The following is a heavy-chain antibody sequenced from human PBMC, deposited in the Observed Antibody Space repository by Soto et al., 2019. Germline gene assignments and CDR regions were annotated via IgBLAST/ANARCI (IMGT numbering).Heavy chain of an antibody. CDR1: GGSISSGGYS. CDR2: IYHSGST. D-gene: IGHD3-16*02. V-gene: IGHV4-30-2*01. CDR3: ARASYDYVWGSYRYTGWFDP. J-gene: IGHJ5*02. Sequence: SETLSLTCAVSGGSISSGGYSWSWIRQPPGKGLEWIGYIYHSGSTYYNPSLKSRVTISVDRSKNQFSLKLSSVTAADTAVYYCARASYDYVWGSYRYTGWFDPWGQGTLVTVSS.